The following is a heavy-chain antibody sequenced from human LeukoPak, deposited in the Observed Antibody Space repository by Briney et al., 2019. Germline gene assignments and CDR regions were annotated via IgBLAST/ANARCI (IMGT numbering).Heavy chain of an antibody. V-gene: IGHV3-74*01. J-gene: IGHJ4*02. CDR1: GFTLSSSW. CDR3: ARDLAFSPDH. Sequence: PGGPLRLSCAGSGFTLSSSWMHWVRQAPGKGPVWVAHVSPDGNLANYADSVKGRFIIPRGNAKNTLFLQTNSLRVEDTAVYYCARDLAFSPDHWGQGTLVTVSS. CDR2: VSPDGNLA.